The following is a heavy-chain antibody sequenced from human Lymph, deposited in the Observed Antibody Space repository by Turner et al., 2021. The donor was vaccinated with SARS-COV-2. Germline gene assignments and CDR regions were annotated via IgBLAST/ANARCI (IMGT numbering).Heavy chain of an antibody. J-gene: IGHJ4*02. CDR2: IYYSGST. D-gene: IGHD2-8*01. CDR3: ARVVVLRRAYFDY. CDR1: GGSISSGDYY. V-gene: IGHV4-30-4*01. Sequence: QVQLQESGPGLVKPSQTLSPTCTVSGGSISSGDYYWGWSRQPPGKGLEWIGYIYYSGSTFNNPSLKSRVTISVDTSKNQFSLKLSSVTAADTAVYYCARVVVLRRAYFDYWGQGTLVTVSS.